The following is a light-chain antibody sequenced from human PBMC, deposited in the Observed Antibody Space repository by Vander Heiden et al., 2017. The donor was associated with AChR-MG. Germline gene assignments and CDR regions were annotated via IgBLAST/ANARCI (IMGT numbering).Light chain of an antibody. J-gene: IGKJ1*01. V-gene: IGKV1-5*01. Sequence: DIQMTQSPSTLSASLGDRVTITCRASQSISSWLAWYQQKPGKAPKLLIYDASSLESGVPSRFSGSGSGTEFTLTISSLQPDDFATYYCQQDNSYSRTFGQGTKVEIK. CDR1: QSISSW. CDR2: DAS. CDR3: QQDNSYSRT.